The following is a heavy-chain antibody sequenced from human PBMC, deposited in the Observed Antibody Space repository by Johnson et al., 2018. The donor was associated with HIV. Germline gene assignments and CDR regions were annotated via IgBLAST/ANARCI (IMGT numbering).Heavy chain of an antibody. CDR2: ISYDGSNK. Sequence: SGFTFSSYTMHWVRQAPGKGLEWVAVISYDGSNKYYADSVKGRFTISRDNSKNTLYLQMNSLRAEDTAVYYCARGMTTVTNHDAFDIWGQGTMVTVSS. CDR1: GFTFSSYT. V-gene: IGHV3-30-3*01. J-gene: IGHJ3*02. D-gene: IGHD4-17*01. CDR3: ARGMTTVTNHDAFDI.